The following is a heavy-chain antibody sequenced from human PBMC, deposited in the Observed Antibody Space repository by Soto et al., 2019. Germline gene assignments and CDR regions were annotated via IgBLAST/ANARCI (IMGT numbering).Heavy chain of an antibody. J-gene: IGHJ4*02. CDR2: IYYIGNT. CDR3: GGQDYGAKGYDFGN. Sequence: QLQLQESGSGLVKPSETLSLTCTVSNGSISSRSSYWGWIRQTPGKGLEWIGSIYYIGNTYSNPFLKSRVTVSIDTSKTQFSLKLNSVTAADTAVYFCGGQDYGAKGYDFGNWGQGTRVTVSS. D-gene: IGHD4-17*01. CDR1: NGSISSRSSY. V-gene: IGHV4-39*01.